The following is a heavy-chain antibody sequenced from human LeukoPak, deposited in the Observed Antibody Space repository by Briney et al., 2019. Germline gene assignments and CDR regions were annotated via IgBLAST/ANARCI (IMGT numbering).Heavy chain of an antibody. Sequence: PGGSLGLSCAASGFTFSSYGMHWVRQAPGKGLEWVAFIRYDGSNKYYADSVKGRFTISRDNAKNSAYLQMNNLRVDDTAVYYCVGGYGWLPDYWGQGTLVTVSS. D-gene: IGHD6-19*01. CDR2: IRYDGSNK. V-gene: IGHV3-30*02. CDR1: GFTFSSYG. CDR3: VGGYGWLPDY. J-gene: IGHJ4*02.